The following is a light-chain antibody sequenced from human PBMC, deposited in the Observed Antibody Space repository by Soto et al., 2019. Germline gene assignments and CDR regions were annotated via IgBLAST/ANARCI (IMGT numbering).Light chain of an antibody. CDR1: QTINNY. CDR2: PAS. J-gene: IGKJ2*01. CDR3: QQLRAYPHT. V-gene: IGKV1-9*01. Sequence: DIQLTQSPPFLSASVGDRVTVTCRASQTINNYLAWFRKKEGKAPEFLIYPASTLQGGVPSRFSGHGFGINFTLTIRSMQPEHFANYYCQQLRAYPHTFGQGTKVDI.